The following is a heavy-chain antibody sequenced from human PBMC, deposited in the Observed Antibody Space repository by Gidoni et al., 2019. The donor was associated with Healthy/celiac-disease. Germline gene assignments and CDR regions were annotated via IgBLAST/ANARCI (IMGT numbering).Heavy chain of an antibody. J-gene: IGHJ4*02. D-gene: IGHD3-10*01. CDR1: GGSISSYA. Sequence: VQLHESGPGLVNPSATLSLTCTVTGGSISSYAWIWIRHPPGKGLECIGYIFYSGRTNYNTSLTSRVTISVDTSKNQCSLKLSSVTAAETAVYYCERAARFGEFCDYWGQGTLVTVSS. CDR2: IFYSGRT. CDR3: ERAARFGEFCDY. V-gene: IGHV4-59*01.